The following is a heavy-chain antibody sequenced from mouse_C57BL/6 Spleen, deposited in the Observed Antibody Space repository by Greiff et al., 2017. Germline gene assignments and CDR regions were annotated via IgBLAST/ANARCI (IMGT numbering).Heavy chain of an antibody. CDR3: SPTGLYAMDY. V-gene: IGHV1-82*01. CDR2: IYPGDGDT. D-gene: IGHD4-1*02. Sequence: QVQLQQSGPELVKPGASVKISCKASGYAFSSSWMNWVKQRPGKGLEWIGRIYPGDGDTNYNGKFKGKATLTADKSSSTAYMQLSSLTSEDSAVYFCSPTGLYAMDYWGQGTSVTVSS. J-gene: IGHJ4*01. CDR1: GYAFSSSW.